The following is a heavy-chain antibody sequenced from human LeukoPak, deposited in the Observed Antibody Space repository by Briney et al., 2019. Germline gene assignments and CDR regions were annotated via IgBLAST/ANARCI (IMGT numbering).Heavy chain of an antibody. Sequence: PGGALRLSCADSGFTFSSYEVNWVRPAPGEGLERVSYISSGGSTIYYADSVQGRFTISRDNAKNSLYLQMNSLRAEDTAVYYCARGGPRRAWYSSSDYFDYWGQGTLVTVSS. D-gene: IGHD6-6*01. J-gene: IGHJ4*02. CDR2: ISSGGSTI. V-gene: IGHV3-48*03. CDR3: ARGGPRRAWYSSSDYFDY. CDR1: GFTFSSYE.